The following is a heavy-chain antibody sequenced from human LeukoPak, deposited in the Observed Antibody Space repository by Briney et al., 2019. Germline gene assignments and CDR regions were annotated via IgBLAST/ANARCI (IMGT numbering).Heavy chain of an antibody. Sequence: GGSLRLSCAASGFTFSSYWMSWVRQAPGKGLEWVANIKQDGSEKSYVDSVKGRFTISRDNAKNSLYLQMNSLRVEDTAVYYCARGPGSGGYAWYMDVWGKGTTVTISA. CDR1: GFTFSSYW. D-gene: IGHD6-25*01. CDR3: ARGPGSGGYAWYMDV. J-gene: IGHJ6*04. V-gene: IGHV3-7*01. CDR2: IKQDGSEK.